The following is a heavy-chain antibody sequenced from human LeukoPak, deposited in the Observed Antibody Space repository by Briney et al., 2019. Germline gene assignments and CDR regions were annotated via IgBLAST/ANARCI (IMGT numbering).Heavy chain of an antibody. D-gene: IGHD6-19*01. CDR1: GGSFSGYY. CDR2: INHSGST. CDR3: ALSSGWYKLDS. J-gene: IGHJ4*02. Sequence: PSETLSLTCAVYGGSFSGYYWSWIRQPPGKGLEWIGEINHSGSTNYNPSLKSRVTISVDTSKNQFSLKLSSVTAADTAVYYCALSSGWYKLDSWGQGTLVTVSS. V-gene: IGHV4-34*01.